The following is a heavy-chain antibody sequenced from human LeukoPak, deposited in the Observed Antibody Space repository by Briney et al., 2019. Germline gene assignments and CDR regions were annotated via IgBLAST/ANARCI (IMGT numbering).Heavy chain of an antibody. Sequence: PGGSLTLPYAASGFTFSDYYMSWIRQAPGHGLESVSYISSDSTRYYADSVTDRSTVPRDNARKSLFLQMNSLRGEDTAVYYCARELLERRVAFWDYWGQGNVVSVSS. D-gene: IGHD1-1*01. CDR3: ARELLERRVAFWDY. CDR2: ISSDSTR. CDR1: GFTFSDYY. V-gene: IGHV3-11*01. J-gene: IGHJ4*02.